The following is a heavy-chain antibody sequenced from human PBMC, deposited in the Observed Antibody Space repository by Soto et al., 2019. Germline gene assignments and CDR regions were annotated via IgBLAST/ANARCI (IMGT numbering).Heavy chain of an antibody. J-gene: IGHJ4*02. V-gene: IGHV1-18*01. D-gene: IGHD3-3*01. CDR1: GYTFNSYG. CDR2: ISAYNGNT. Sequence: ASVKVSCKASGYTFNSYGVGWVRQAPGQGLEWMGWISAYNGNTKYSQNLQGRVTMTIDTTTSSAYLEVRSLRSDDTAIYYCARYFWSGQLPFYFDQWGQGTLVTVSS. CDR3: ARYFWSGQLPFYFDQ.